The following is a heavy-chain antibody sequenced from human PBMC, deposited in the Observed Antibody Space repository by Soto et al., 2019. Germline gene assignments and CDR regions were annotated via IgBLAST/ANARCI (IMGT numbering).Heavy chain of an antibody. J-gene: IGHJ6*02. Sequence: XASLTISCQGSGYTFSNHWINWVRLVPGKGLEWMGIIFPRDSDTRYSPSLQGQVIISVDKSTNTAYLQWTRLTASDTAIYYCAKSIEGGPMDVWGQGTTVTVSS. CDR2: IFPRDSDT. V-gene: IGHV5-51*01. D-gene: IGHD1-26*01. CDR3: AKSIEGGPMDV. CDR1: GYTFSNHW.